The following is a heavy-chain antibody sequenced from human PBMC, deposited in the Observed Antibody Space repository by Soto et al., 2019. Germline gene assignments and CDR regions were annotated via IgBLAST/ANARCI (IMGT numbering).Heavy chain of an antibody. Sequence: SETLSLTCTVSGGSVSSGSYSWNWIRQPPGKGLEWIAYIYNSGHTNYNPSLKSRVTISVDTSKNQFSLKLSSVTAADTAVYYCARDRAYYDFWSGPPHYYYYGMDVWGQGTTVTVSS. D-gene: IGHD3-3*01. CDR3: ARDRAYYDFWSGPPHYYYYGMDV. CDR1: GGSVSSGSYS. J-gene: IGHJ6*02. V-gene: IGHV4-61*01. CDR2: IYNSGHT.